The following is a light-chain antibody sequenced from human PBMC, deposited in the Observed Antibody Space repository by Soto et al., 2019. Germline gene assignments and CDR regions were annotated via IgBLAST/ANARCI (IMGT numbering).Light chain of an antibody. Sequence: EIVMTQSPATLSVSPGETATFSCRASQSVGSALAWYQHKPGQAPRLLIVGASIRATGVPGRFSGGGSGTEFTLTISGLQSEDFAVYYCQQYKSWHPLTFGGGTTVEIK. CDR1: QSVGSA. CDR2: GAS. J-gene: IGKJ4*01. CDR3: QQYKSWHPLT. V-gene: IGKV3-15*01.